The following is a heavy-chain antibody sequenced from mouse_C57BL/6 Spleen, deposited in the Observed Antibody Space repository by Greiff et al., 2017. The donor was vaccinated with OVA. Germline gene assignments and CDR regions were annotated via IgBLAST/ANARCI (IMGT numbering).Heavy chain of an antibody. CDR3: ARQYSNEYYFDY. J-gene: IGHJ2*01. CDR1: GFTFSSYG. D-gene: IGHD2-5*01. CDR2: ISSGGSYT. Sequence: EVQLVESGGDLVKPGGSLKLSCAASGFTFSSYGMSWVRQTPDKRLEWVATISSGGSYTYYPDSVKGRFTISRDNAKNTLYRQMSSLKSEDTAMYYCARQYSNEYYFDYWGQGTTLTVSS. V-gene: IGHV5-6*01.